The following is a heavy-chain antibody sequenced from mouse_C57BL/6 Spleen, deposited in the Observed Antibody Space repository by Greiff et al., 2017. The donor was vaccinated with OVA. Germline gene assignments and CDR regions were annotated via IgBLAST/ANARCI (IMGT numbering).Heavy chain of an antibody. CDR1: GYTFTDYY. Sequence: EVKLQESGPELVKPGASVKISCKASGYTFTDYYMNWVKQSHGKSLEWIGDINPNNGGTSYNQKFKGKATLTVDKSSSTAYMELRSLTSEDSAVYYCASDWFAYWGQGTLVTVSA. CDR2: INPNNGGT. V-gene: IGHV1-26*01. J-gene: IGHJ3*01. CDR3: ASDWFAY.